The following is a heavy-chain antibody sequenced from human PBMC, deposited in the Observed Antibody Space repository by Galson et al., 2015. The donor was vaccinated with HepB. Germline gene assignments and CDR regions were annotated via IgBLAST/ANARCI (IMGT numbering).Heavy chain of an antibody. J-gene: IGHJ6*02. CDR1: GFSFSRYD. CDR3: AKRAQYSSTWGRTRFSSYFDMDV. CDR2: ISYDGGGG. Sequence: SLRLSCAASGFSFSRYDMHWVRQAPGKGLEWVARISYDGGGGYYADSVKGRFIISRDNSKNTLYLQMNSLRAEDTAVYYCAKRAQYSSTWGRTRFSSYFDMDVWGQGTTVTVSS. V-gene: IGHV3-30*18. D-gene: IGHD6-13*01.